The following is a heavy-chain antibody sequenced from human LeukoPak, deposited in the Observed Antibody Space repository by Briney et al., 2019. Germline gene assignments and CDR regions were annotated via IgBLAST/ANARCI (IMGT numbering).Heavy chain of an antibody. Sequence: SETLSLTCTVSGGSISSSSYYWGWIRQPPGKGLEWIGSIYYSGSTYYNPSLKSRVTISVDTSKNQFSLKLSSVTAADTAVYYCARGVSYDILTGYFNWFDPWGQGTLVTVSS. J-gene: IGHJ5*02. CDR2: IYYSGST. CDR1: GGSISSSSYY. D-gene: IGHD3-9*01. CDR3: ARGVSYDILTGYFNWFDP. V-gene: IGHV4-39*07.